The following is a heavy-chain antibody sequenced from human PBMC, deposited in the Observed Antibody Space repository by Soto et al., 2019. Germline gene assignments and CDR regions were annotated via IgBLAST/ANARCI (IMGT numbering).Heavy chain of an antibody. CDR1: GFTFSSYS. CDR3: ARDLGYCSGGSCYSFDY. D-gene: IGHD2-15*01. CDR2: ISSSSSYI. J-gene: IGHJ4*02. Sequence: EVQLVESGGGLVKPGGSLRLSCAASGFTFSSYSMNWVRQAPGKGLEWVSSISSSSSYIYYADSVKGRFTISRDNAKNSLYLQMNSLRAEDTAVYYCARDLGYCSGGSCYSFDYWGQGTLVTVSS. V-gene: IGHV3-21*01.